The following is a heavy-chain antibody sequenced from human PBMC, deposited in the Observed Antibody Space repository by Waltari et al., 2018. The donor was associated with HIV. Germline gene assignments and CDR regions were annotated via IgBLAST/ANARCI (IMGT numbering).Heavy chain of an antibody. Sequence: QLQESGPALVKPSETLSLSCPVSGVPLTSKNYCWGWVRQSPGKRLDWMSSVYYGGKTYNNPSLKSRLSLSLDTSKNRLSLNVTSVTAADTAVYYCARHSGPYVHFFDLWGRGTLVTVTS. V-gene: IGHV4-39*01. CDR3: ARHSGPYVHFFDL. D-gene: IGHD3-16*01. CDR1: GVPLTSKNYC. J-gene: IGHJ2*01. CDR2: VYYGGKT.